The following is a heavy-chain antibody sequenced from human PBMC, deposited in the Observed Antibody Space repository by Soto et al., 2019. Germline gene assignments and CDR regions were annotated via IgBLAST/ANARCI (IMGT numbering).Heavy chain of an antibody. J-gene: IGHJ5*02. Sequence: ASVKVSCKASGYIFTSYYMHWVRQAPGQGLEWMGWINPNSGGTNYAQKFQGWVTMTRDTSISTAYMELSRLRSDDTAVYYCARVTRAAAGTYWFDPWGQGTLVTVSS. CDR3: ARVTRAAAGTYWFDP. CDR1: GYIFTSYY. CDR2: INPNSGGT. V-gene: IGHV1-2*04. D-gene: IGHD6-13*01.